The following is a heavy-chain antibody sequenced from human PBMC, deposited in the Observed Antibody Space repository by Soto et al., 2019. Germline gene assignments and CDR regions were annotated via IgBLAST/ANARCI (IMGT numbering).Heavy chain of an antibody. V-gene: IGHV1-2*02. CDR1: GYTFTGYY. Sequence: ASVKVSCKASGYTFTGYYVHWVREAPGQGLEWMGWINPETGATSYAQKFQGRVTLSRDTSINTAYLELSNLTFGDAAVYFCARERYQVISDGMDVWGQGTTVTVSS. J-gene: IGHJ6*02. CDR2: INPETGAT. D-gene: IGHD2-2*01. CDR3: ARERYQVISDGMDV.